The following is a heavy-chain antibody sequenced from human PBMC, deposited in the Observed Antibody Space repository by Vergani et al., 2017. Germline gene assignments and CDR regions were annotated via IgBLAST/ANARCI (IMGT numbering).Heavy chain of an antibody. Sequence: QVQLQESGPGLVKPSETLSLTCTVSGGSVSSGSYYWSWIRQPPGKGLEWIGYIYYSGSTNYNPSLKSRVTISVVTSKNQFSLKLSSVTAAATAVYYCARVGSTTTVVTPGGNYYYCGMDVWGQGTTVTVSS. CDR3: ARVGSTTTVVTPGGNYYYCGMDV. CDR1: GGSVSSGSYY. CDR2: IYYSGST. V-gene: IGHV4-61*01. J-gene: IGHJ6*02. D-gene: IGHD4-23*01.